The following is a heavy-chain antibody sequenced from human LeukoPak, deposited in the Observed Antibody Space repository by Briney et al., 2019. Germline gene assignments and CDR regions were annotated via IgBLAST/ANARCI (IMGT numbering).Heavy chain of an antibody. J-gene: IGHJ4*02. CDR1: GDIVCSNSAA. CDR3: ARVAGKEMDY. Sequence: RSQTLSLTCALSGDIVCSNSAAWTWIRQYPSRGLEWLVRTYYRCKLYIDYAEAVKTLITNNPETSKNQFSLQLNSVTPEDTAVYYCARVAGKEMDYWGQGTLVTVSS. V-gene: IGHV6-1*01. CDR2: TYYRCKLYI.